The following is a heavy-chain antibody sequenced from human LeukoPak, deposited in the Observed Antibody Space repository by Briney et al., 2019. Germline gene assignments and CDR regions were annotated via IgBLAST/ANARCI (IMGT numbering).Heavy chain of an antibody. CDR1: GGSISSYY. V-gene: IGHV4-59*01. D-gene: IGHD1-26*01. CDR3: AREVEGAPHFDH. Sequence: SETLSLTCTVSGGSISSYYWSWIRQPPGKGLEWIGYIYYSGSTNYNPSLKSRVTISVDTSKNQFSLKLSSVTAADTAVYYCAREVEGAPHFDHWGQGTLVTVSS. J-gene: IGHJ4*02. CDR2: IYYSGST.